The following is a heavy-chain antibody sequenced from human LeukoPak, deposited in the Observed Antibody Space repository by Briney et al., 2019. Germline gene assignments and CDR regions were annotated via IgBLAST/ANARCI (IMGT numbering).Heavy chain of an antibody. CDR1: GYTFTSYG. CDR2: ISAYNGNT. CDR3: ARSWGSITIFGVVSHYFDY. D-gene: IGHD3-3*01. V-gene: IGHV1-18*01. Sequence: ASVKVSCKASGYTFTSYGISWVRQAPGPGLEWMGWISAYNGNTNYAQKLQGRVPMTTDTSTSTAYMELRSLRSDDTAVYYCARSWGSITIFGVVSHYFDYWGQGTLVTVSS. J-gene: IGHJ4*02.